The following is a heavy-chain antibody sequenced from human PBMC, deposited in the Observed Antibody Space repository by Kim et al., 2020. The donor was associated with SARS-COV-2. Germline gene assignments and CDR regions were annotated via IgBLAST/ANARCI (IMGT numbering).Heavy chain of an antibody. V-gene: IGHV1-69*13. Sequence: SVKVSCKASGGTFSNYAISWVRQAPGQGLEWMGGIIPMFGTANYAQKFQGKVTITADESTRTAYMEVSSLRSEDTAMYYCARGTVGTTVLPFGHWGQGTLVTVSS. J-gene: IGHJ4*02. CDR1: GGTFSNYA. CDR2: IIPMFGTA. CDR3: ARGTVGTTVLPFGH. D-gene: IGHD1-26*01.